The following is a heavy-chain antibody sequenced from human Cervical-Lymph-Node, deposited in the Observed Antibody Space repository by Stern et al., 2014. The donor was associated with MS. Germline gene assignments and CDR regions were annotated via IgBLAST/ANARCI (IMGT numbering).Heavy chain of an antibody. CDR1: GYTFTSYG. CDR2: ISAYNGIT. Sequence: VQLVQSGAEVKKPGASVKVSCKASGYTFTSYGISWVRQAPGQGLEWMGWISAYNGITNIAQKLQGRVNMTTDTSTSTAYMELRSLRSDDTAVYYCARRYYGSGSPSYYYYGMDVWGQGTTVTVSS. D-gene: IGHD3-10*01. V-gene: IGHV1-18*01. J-gene: IGHJ6*02. CDR3: ARRYYGSGSPSYYYYGMDV.